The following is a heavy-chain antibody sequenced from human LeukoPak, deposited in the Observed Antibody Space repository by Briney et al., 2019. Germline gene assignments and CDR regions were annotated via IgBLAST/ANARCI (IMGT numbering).Heavy chain of an antibody. J-gene: IGHJ4*02. D-gene: IGHD5-18*01. CDR2: INHSGST. V-gene: IGHV4-34*01. CDR3: ARGPGYGYGFDY. Sequence: SETLSLTCAVYGGSFSGYYWSWIRQPPGKGLEWIGEINHSGSTNYNPSLKSRVTISVDTSKNQFSLKLSSVTAADTAVYYCARGPGYGYGFDYWGQGTLVTVSS. CDR1: GGSFSGYY.